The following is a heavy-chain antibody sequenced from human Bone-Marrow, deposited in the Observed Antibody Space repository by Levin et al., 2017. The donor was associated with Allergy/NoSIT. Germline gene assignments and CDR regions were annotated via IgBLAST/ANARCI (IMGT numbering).Heavy chain of an antibody. CDR1: GYTFTNFP. Sequence: GESLKISCKASGYTFTNFPIHWVRQARGQGLEWMGVISPSTGVTDLAQQFQGRLIVTRDTSTNTVYMDLSSLRPDDTAMYYCARHRENDHYDSRGTFDVWGQGTKVTVSS. V-gene: IGHV1-46*01. CDR2: ISPSTGVT. J-gene: IGHJ3*01. CDR3: ARHRENDHYDSRGTFDV. D-gene: IGHD3-22*01.